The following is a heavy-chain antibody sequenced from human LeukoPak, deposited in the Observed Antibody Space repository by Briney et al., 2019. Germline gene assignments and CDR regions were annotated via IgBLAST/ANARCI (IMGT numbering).Heavy chain of an antibody. CDR2: IYYSGST. V-gene: IGHV4-59*01. J-gene: IGHJ6*02. CDR3: ARGGYCSSTSCQSSPFYYYYYGMDV. D-gene: IGHD2-2*01. Sequence: SETLSFTCTVSGGSISSYYWSWIRQPPGKGLEWIGYIYYSGSTNYNPSLKSRVTISVDTSKNQFSLKLSSVTAADTAVYYCARGGYCSSTSCQSSPFYYYYYGMDVWGQGTTVTVSS. CDR1: GGSISSYY.